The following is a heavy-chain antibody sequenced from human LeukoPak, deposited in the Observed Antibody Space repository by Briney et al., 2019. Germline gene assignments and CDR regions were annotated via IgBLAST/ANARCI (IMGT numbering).Heavy chain of an antibody. Sequence: GRSLRLSCAASGFTFDDYAMHWVRQAPGKGLEWVSGISWNSGSVGYADSVKGRFTISRDNAKNSLYLQMDSLRDDDTAMYFCTRDLAAVPGPRMDVWGQGTTVTVSS. V-gene: IGHV3-9*01. CDR2: ISWNSGSV. CDR1: GFTFDDYA. D-gene: IGHD6-19*01. CDR3: TRDLAAVPGPRMDV. J-gene: IGHJ6*02.